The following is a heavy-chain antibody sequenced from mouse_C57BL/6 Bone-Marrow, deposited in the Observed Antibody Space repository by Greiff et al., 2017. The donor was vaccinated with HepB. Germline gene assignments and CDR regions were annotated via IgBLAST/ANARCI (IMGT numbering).Heavy chain of an antibody. CDR3: AGISIFDY. J-gene: IGHJ2*01. Sequence: VKLMESGPELVKPGASVKISCKASGYAFSSSWMNWVKQRPGKGLEWIGRIYPGDGDTNYNGKFKGKATLTADKSSSTAYMQLSSLTSEDSAVYFCAGISIFDYWGQGTTLTVSS. CDR1: GYAFSSSW. CDR2: IYPGDGDT. V-gene: IGHV1-82*01.